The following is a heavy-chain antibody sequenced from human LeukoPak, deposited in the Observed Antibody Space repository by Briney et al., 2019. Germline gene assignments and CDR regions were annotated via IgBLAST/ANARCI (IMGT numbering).Heavy chain of an antibody. D-gene: IGHD1-1*01. Sequence: SETLSLTRTGSGGPLSAYYWTWIRKPPGKGLECIGYIYDTGNTNYNPSPKSRVTISVDTSKNQFSLKLTSVTAADTAVYYCASGETGSTLGGYWGQGTLVTVSS. V-gene: IGHV4-59*01. CDR1: GGPLSAYY. CDR3: ASGETGSTLGGY. J-gene: IGHJ4*02. CDR2: IYDTGNT.